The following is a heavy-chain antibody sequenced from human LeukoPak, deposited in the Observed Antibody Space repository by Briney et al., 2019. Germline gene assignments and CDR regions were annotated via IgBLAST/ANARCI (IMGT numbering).Heavy chain of an antibody. CDR3: ARKVPQTYYYGSGSYYRPSYFDY. V-gene: IGHV4-59*12. Sequence: PSETLSLTCTVSGGSISSYYWSWIRQPPGKGLEWIGYIYYSGSTNYNPSLKSRVTISVDTSKNQFSLKLSSVTAADTAVYYCARKVPQTYYYGSGSYYRPSYFDYWGQGTLVTVSS. J-gene: IGHJ4*02. D-gene: IGHD3-10*01. CDR1: GGSISSYY. CDR2: IYYSGST.